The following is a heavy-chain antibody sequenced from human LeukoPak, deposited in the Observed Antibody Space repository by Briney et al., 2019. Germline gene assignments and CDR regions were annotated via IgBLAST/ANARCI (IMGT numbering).Heavy chain of an antibody. V-gene: IGHV3-30-3*01. D-gene: IGHD5-18*01. CDR3: ARGYSYGLLDY. CDR2: ISYDGSNK. CDR1: GFTFSSYA. J-gene: IGHJ4*02. Sequence: QPGGSLRLSCAASGFTFSSYAMHWVRQAPGKGLEWVAVISYDGSNKYYADSVKGRFTISRDNSKNTLYLQMNSLRAEDTAAYYCARGYSYGLLDYWGQGTLVTVSS.